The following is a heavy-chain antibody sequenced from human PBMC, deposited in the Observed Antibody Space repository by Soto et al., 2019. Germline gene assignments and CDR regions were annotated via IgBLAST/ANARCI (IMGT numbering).Heavy chain of an antibody. D-gene: IGHD1-7*01. CDR1: GGSISSGGYS. CDR3: ARGGLITGTTSH. Sequence: SETLSLTCAVSGGSISSGGYSWSWIRQPPGKGLEWIGYIYHSGSTYYNPSLKSRVTISVDRSKNQFSLKLSSVTAADTAVYYCARGGLITGTTSHWGQGTLVTVSS. CDR2: IYHSGST. J-gene: IGHJ4*02. V-gene: IGHV4-30-2*01.